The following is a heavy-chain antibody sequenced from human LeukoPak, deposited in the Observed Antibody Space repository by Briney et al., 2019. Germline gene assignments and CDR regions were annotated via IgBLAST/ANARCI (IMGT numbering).Heavy chain of an antibody. CDR2: IHQSGST. Sequence: PSETLSLTCTVSGYSIRNGYFWGWVRQSPGKGLEWIGNIHQSGSTSYNPSLKSRVTISVDTSKNQFSLKLSSVTAADTAVYYCARDGTITMVRGVIHDAFDIWGQGTMVTVSS. CDR1: GYSIRNGYF. D-gene: IGHD3-10*01. J-gene: IGHJ3*02. V-gene: IGHV4-38-2*02. CDR3: ARDGTITMVRGVIHDAFDI.